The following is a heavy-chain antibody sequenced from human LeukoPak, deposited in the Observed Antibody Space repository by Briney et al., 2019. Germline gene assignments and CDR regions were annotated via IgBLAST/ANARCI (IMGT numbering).Heavy chain of an antibody. J-gene: IGHJ4*02. CDR1: GGSISSGGYY. Sequence: SQTLSLTCTVSGGSISSGGYYWSWIRQPPGKGLEWIGYIYHSGSTYYNPSLKSRVTISVDRSKNQFSLKLSSVTAADTAVYYCARREYYGSGSPYYFDYWGQGTLVTVSS. CDR2: IYHSGST. CDR3: ARREYYGSGSPYYFDY. V-gene: IGHV4-30-2*01. D-gene: IGHD3-10*01.